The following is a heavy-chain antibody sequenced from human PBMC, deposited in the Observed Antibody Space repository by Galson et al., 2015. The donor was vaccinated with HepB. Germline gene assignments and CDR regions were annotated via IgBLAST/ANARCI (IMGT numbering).Heavy chain of an antibody. D-gene: IGHD6-19*01. J-gene: IGHJ4*02. CDR1: GFTFSDAW. CDR2: IKVRVDGGTT. V-gene: IGHV3-15*01. CDR3: TTDLGSGWYAR. Sequence: SLRLSCAASGFTFSDAWMSWVRQAPGKGLEWIGFIKVRVDGGTTDYAAPVKDRFTISSDDSKNMLYLQMDSLKTEDTAVYYCTTDLGSGWYARWGQGIPVTVSS.